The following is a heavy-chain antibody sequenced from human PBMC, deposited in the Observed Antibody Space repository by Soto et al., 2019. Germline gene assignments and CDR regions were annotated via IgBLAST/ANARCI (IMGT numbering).Heavy chain of an antibody. D-gene: IGHD1-1*01. J-gene: IGHJ6*03. CDR1: GFTFASNA. CDR3: ARAERYINYFYYYIDF. V-gene: IGHV3-23*01. CDR2: ISGSGGRT. Sequence: EVQLLESGGGLVQPGGSLRLSCAASGFTFASNAMTWVRQAPGKGREWVSSISGSGGRTNYADSVKGRFTISRDSANNTLYLQMSSLRVEDTAAYYCARAERYINYFYYYIDFWGKGTTVTVSS.